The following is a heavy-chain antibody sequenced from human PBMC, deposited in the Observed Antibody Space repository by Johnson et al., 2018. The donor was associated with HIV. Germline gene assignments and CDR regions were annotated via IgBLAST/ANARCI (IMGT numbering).Heavy chain of an antibody. J-gene: IGHJ3*02. CDR2: IKQDGSEK. V-gene: IGHV3-7*01. CDR3: ARDRGITFGGVIGRGAFDI. Sequence: VQLVESGGGLVQPGGSLRLSCAASGFTFSSYWMSWVRQAPGKGLEWVANIKQDGSEKYYVDSVKGRFTISRDNSKNTLYLQMNSLRAEDTAVYYCARDRGITFGGVIGRGAFDIWGQGTMVTVSS. D-gene: IGHD3-16*02. CDR1: GFTFSSYW.